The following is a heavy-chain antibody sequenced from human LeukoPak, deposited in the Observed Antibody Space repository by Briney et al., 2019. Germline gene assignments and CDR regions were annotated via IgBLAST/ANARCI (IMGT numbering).Heavy chain of an antibody. D-gene: IGHD2-2*01. Sequence: GGSLRLSCAASGLTFSSYGMHWVRQAPGQGLEWVAVISYDGTIRNYADSVKGRFTISRGNSKNTLYLQMNSLTAEDTAQYYCAKGGCSSTTCYLANPWGQGTLVTVSS. CDR3: AKGGCSSTTCYLANP. J-gene: IGHJ5*02. CDR2: ISYDGTIR. V-gene: IGHV3-30*18. CDR1: GLTFSSYG.